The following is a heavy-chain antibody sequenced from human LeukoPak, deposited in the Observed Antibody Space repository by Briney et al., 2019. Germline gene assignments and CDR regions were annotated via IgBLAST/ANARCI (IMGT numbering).Heavy chain of an antibody. CDR3: ARSPKYYYDSSGYYFY. CDR1: GFTFSSYW. Sequence: GGSLRLSCAASGFTFSSYWMHWVRQAPGKGLVWVSRINTDGSSTSYADSVKGRFTISRDNAKNTLYLQINSLRAEDTAVYYCARSPKYYYDSSGYYFYWGQGTLVAVSS. CDR2: INTDGSST. J-gene: IGHJ4*02. V-gene: IGHV3-74*01. D-gene: IGHD3-22*01.